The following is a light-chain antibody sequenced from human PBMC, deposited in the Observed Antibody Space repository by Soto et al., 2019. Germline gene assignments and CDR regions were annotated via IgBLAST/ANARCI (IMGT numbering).Light chain of an antibody. CDR2: TNN. Sequence: QSVLTQPASASGTPGQRITISCSGSGSNIGSNTVTWYQQLPRTAPKLLIYTNNQRPSGVPDRFSGSKSGTSASLAISGLQSGDEADYYCATWDDSLNGYVFGTGTKSPS. V-gene: IGLV1-44*01. CDR3: ATWDDSLNGYV. CDR1: GSNIGSNT. J-gene: IGLJ1*01.